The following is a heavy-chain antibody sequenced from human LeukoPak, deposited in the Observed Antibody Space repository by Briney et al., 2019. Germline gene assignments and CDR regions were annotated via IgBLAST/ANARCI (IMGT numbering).Heavy chain of an antibody. Sequence: SVKVSCKASAGTFSSYAISWVRQAPGQGLEGLGRIIPIFGTANYAQKFQGRVTITTDESTSTAYMELSSLRSEDTAVYYCAREVWGRYYYYMNVWGKGTTVTVSS. V-gene: IGHV1-69*05. CDR3: AREVWGRYYYYMNV. J-gene: IGHJ6*03. CDR1: AGTFSSYA. CDR2: IIPIFGTA. D-gene: IGHD3-16*01.